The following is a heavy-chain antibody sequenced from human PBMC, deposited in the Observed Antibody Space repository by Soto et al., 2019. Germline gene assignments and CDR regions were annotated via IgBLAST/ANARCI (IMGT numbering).Heavy chain of an antibody. J-gene: IGHJ6*03. CDR2: IYYSGST. V-gene: IGHV4-59*01. CDR3: ARGQCESSRRCYAFWSGYRRRPHHYYLDV. D-gene: IGHD3-3*01. Sequence: PSQTLCLTCTVSGSSISRYYWSWIRQPPGKGLEWIGYIYYSGSTNYNPSLKSRVTISVDTSKNQFSLKLSSVTTADPAVYYCARGQCESSRRCYAFWSGYRRRPHHYYLDVWGRGNTVIVSS. CDR1: GSSISRYY.